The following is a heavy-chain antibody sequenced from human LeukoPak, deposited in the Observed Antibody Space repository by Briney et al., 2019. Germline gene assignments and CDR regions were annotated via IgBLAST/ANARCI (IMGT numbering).Heavy chain of an antibody. D-gene: IGHD1-1*01. J-gene: IGHJ6*02. V-gene: IGHV3-33*01. Sequence: GGSLRLSCAASGFTFSSYGMHWVRQAPGKGLEWVAVIWYVGSDKYYAGSVKGRVTISRDNSKNTLYLQMNSLRAEDTAVYYCARERRQLERRTYYHYGMDVWGQGTTVTVSS. CDR3: ARERRQLERRTYYHYGMDV. CDR1: GFTFSSYG. CDR2: IWYVGSDK.